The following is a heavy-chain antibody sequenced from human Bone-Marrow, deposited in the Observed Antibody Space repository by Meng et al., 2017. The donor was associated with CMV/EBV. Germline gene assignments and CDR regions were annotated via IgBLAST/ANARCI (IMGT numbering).Heavy chain of an antibody. J-gene: IGHJ6*02. V-gene: IGHV3-30*04. Sequence: GESLKISCAASGFTFSSYAMHWVRQAPGKGLEWVAVISYDGSNKYYADSVKGRFTISRDNSKNTLYLQMNSLRAEDTAVYYCAKPPQGVIAIQYYYYYGMDVWGQWNTVNVPS. CDR1: GFTFSSYA. CDR3: AKPPQGVIAIQYYYYYGMDV. D-gene: IGHD2-21*01. CDR2: ISYDGSNK.